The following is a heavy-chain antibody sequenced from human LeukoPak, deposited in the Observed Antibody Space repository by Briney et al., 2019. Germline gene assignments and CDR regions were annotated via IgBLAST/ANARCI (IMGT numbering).Heavy chain of an antibody. CDR3: ARRGICYTNSWYYFDY. CDR1: GSSFTNYW. V-gene: IGHV5-51*01. D-gene: IGHD6-13*01. J-gene: IGHJ4*02. CDR2: IYPGDSDT. Sequence: GESLKISCKGSGSSFTNYWIGWVRQMPGKVLEWMGIIYPGDSDTRSSPSFQAQVTISADKSISTANLQWSSLKASDTAMYYGARRGICYTNSWYYFDYWGQGTLVTVSS.